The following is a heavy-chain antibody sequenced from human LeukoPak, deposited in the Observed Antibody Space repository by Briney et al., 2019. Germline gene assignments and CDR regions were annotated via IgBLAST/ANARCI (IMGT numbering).Heavy chain of an antibody. Sequence: GGSLRLSCAASGLRFSSYAMSWVRQAPGKGLEWVSAISGTGDSTYYADSVKGRFTISRDNSKNTLYLRMNSLRAEDTAVYYCAKHLFGDGSSSPLDGFDIWGQGTMVTVSS. V-gene: IGHV3-23*01. CDR3: AKHLFGDGSSSPLDGFDI. CDR1: GLRFSSYA. J-gene: IGHJ3*02. D-gene: IGHD6-6*01. CDR2: ISGTGDST.